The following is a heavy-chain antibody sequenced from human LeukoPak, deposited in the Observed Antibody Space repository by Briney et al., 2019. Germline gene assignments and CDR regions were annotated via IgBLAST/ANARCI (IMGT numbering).Heavy chain of an antibody. CDR2: INHSGST. D-gene: IGHD5-24*01. J-gene: IGHJ4*02. V-gene: IGHV4-34*01. CDR3: ARGESGRDGYKPFDC. Sequence: SETLSLTCAVYGGSFSGYYWSWIRQPPGKGLEWIGEINHSGSTNYNPSLKSRVTISVDTSKNQFSLKLSSVTAADTAVYYCARGESGRDGYKPFDCWGQGTLVTVSS. CDR1: GGSFSGYY.